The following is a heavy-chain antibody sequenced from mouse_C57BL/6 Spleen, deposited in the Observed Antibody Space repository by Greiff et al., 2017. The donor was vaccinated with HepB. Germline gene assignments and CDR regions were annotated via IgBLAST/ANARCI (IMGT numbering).Heavy chain of an antibody. V-gene: IGHV10-1*01. CDR2: IRSKSNNYAT. Sequence: EAGGGLVQPKGSLKLSCAASGFSFNTYAMNWVRQAPGKGLEWVARIRSKSNNYATYYADSVKDRFTISRDDSESMLYLQMNNLKTEDTAMYYCVRPSYYYGSSYVDYAMDYWGQGTSVTVSS. D-gene: IGHD1-1*01. J-gene: IGHJ4*01. CDR1: GFSFNTYA. CDR3: VRPSYYYGSSYVDYAMDY.